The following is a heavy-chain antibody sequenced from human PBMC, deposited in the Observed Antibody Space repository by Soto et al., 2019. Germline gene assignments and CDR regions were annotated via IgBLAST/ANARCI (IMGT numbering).Heavy chain of an antibody. V-gene: IGHV1-18*04. CDR1: RYIFSDYG. CDR2: ISGYSGNA. D-gene: IGHD4-17*01. J-gene: IGHJ4*02. Sequence: QVQVMQSGAEVKKPGDSVKVSCKTSRYIFSDYGINWVRQAPGQGLECMGWISGYSGNANLAQKFQGRVTMTTDKSTRTAYMELRRLRSDDTAVYYCAKRTSGTTWGESDYWGQGTLVTVSS. CDR3: AKRTSGTTWGESDY.